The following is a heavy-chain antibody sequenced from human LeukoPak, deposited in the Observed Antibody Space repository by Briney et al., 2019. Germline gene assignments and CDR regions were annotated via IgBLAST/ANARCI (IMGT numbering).Heavy chain of an antibody. D-gene: IGHD6-19*01. CDR1: GGSIRSSYYY. CDR3: ARVRAVARY. V-gene: IGHV4-39*07. J-gene: IGHJ4*02. Sequence: TSETLSLTCTVSGGSIRSSYYYWGWIRQPPGKGLEWIGEINHSGSTNYNPSLKSRVTISVDTSKNQFSLKLSSVTAADTAVYYCARVRAVARYWGQGTLVTVSS. CDR2: INHSGST.